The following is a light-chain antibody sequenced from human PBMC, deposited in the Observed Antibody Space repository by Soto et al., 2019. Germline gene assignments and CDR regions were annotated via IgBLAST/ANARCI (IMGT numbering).Light chain of an antibody. CDR1: QSVGSN. Sequence: EMVMTQSPATLYVSPGESATLSCRASQSVGSNLAWYQQKPGQAPRLPIYGASTRATGTPTRFSGSGSGTDFTLSISSLQSEDFAVYYCQEYTDWSSTFGQGTKVDI. CDR3: QEYTDWSST. V-gene: IGKV3-15*01. CDR2: GAS. J-gene: IGKJ2*01.